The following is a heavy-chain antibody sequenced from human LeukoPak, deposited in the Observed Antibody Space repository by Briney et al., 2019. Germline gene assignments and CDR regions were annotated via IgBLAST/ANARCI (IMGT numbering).Heavy chain of an antibody. CDR3: ARDCSGGSCYGAFDI. CDR1: GASIRSGDYY. J-gene: IGHJ3*02. D-gene: IGHD2-15*01. CDR2: IYDSGST. Sequence: SETLSLTCTVSGASIRSGDYYWSWIRQPPGKGLEWIGYIYDSGSTYYNPSLKSRITISVDTSENRFSLKLSSVTATDTAVYYCARDCSGGSCYGAFDIWGQGTIVTVSS. V-gene: IGHV4-30-4*01.